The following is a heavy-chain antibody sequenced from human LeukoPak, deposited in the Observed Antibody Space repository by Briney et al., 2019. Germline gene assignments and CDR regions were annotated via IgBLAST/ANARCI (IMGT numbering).Heavy chain of an antibody. CDR1: GFTFSDYY. D-gene: IGHD4-23*01. CDR3: ARAAVVTSPLDY. Sequence: PGGSLRLSCAASGFTFSDYYMSWIRQAPGKGLEWVSYFSSGGNTIYYADSVKGRFTVSRDNAKNSLYLQMNSLRAEDTAVYYCARAAVVTSPLDYWGQGTLVTVSS. V-gene: IGHV3-11*01. CDR2: FSSGGNTI. J-gene: IGHJ4*02.